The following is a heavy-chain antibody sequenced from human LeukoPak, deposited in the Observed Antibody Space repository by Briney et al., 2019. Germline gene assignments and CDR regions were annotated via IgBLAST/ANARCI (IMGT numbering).Heavy chain of an antibody. D-gene: IGHD1-7*01. J-gene: IGHJ6*03. CDR2: ISGSGGSA. CDR1: GFTFSSYA. Sequence: GGSLRLSCAASGFTFSSYAMSWVRQAPGKGLEWVSAISGSGGSAYYADSVKGRFTISRDNSKNTLYLQMNSLRADDTAVYYCAKRRGLELTYYYHMDVWGKGTTVTVSS. CDR3: AKRRGLELTYYYHMDV. V-gene: IGHV3-23*01.